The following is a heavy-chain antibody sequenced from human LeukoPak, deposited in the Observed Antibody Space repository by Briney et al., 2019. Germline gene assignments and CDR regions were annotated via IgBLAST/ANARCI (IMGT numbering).Heavy chain of an antibody. V-gene: IGHV1-2*02. D-gene: IGHD3-22*01. CDR1: GYTFTGYY. Sequence: EASVKVSCKASGYTFTGYYMHWVRQAPRQGLEWMGWINPNSGGTNYAQKFQGRVTMTRDTSISTAYMELSRLRSDDTAVYYCARDGVGYYDSSGYYYFQHWGQGTLVTVSS. J-gene: IGHJ1*01. CDR2: INPNSGGT. CDR3: ARDGVGYYDSSGYYYFQH.